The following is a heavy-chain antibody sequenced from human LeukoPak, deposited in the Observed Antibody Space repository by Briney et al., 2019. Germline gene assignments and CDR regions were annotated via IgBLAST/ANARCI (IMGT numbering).Heavy chain of an antibody. CDR2: IHYSGDI. J-gene: IGHJ4*02. CDR1: GASISTSY. Sequence: SETLSLTCTVSGASISTSYWYWVRQPPGKGLEWVGYIHYSGDINYNPSLTSRVTISAYTSKNQLSLKLSSVTAADTAVYYCARVGCSGGTCYPDYWGQGTLVTVSS. CDR3: ARVGCSGGTCYPDY. D-gene: IGHD2-15*01. V-gene: IGHV4-59*01.